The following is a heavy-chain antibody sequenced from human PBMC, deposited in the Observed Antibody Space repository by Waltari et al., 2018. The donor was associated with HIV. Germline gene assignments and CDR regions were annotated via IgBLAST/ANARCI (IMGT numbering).Heavy chain of an antibody. V-gene: IGHV4-34*01. CDR1: GGSFSGYY. CDR3: ARGGYSYGHPNWFDP. Sequence: QVQLQQWGAGLLKPSETLSLTCAVYGGSFSGYYWRWIRQPPGKGLEWIGEINHSGSTNYNPSLKSRVTISVDTSKNQFSLKLSSVTAADTAVYYCARGGYSYGHPNWFDPWGQGTLVTVSS. J-gene: IGHJ5*02. CDR2: INHSGST. D-gene: IGHD5-18*01.